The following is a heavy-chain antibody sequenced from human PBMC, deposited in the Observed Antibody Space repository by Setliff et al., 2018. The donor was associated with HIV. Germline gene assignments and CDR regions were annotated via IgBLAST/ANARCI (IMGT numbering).Heavy chain of an antibody. CDR2: IYSRGTT. CDR1: GGSISSGPYD. V-gene: IGHV4-61*09. Sequence: PSETLSLTCSVSGGSISSGPYDWTWIRQPAGKGLEWIGHIYSRGTTKYNPSLESRITISQDTAKNQFSLKINSVTASDTAVYYCATQSFSDTDNYYYAAFDIWGQGTMVTVSS. J-gene: IGHJ3*02. CDR3: ATQSFSDTDNYYYAAFDI. D-gene: IGHD3-22*01.